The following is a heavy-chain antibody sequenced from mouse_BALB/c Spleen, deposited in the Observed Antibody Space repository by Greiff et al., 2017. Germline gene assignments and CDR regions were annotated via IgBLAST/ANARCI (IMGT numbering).Heavy chain of an antibody. J-gene: IGHJ3*01. D-gene: IGHD1-1*01. CDR3: TRAITTVVAEGFAY. CDR2: ISSGGSYT. V-gene: IGHV5-6-4*01. CDR1: GFTFSSYT. Sequence: EVKLVESGGGLVKPGGSLKLSCAASGFTFSSYTMSWVRQTPEKRLEWVATISSGGSYTYYPDSVKGRFTISRDNAKNTLYLQMSSLKSEDTAMYYCTRAITTVVAEGFAYWGQGTLVTVSA.